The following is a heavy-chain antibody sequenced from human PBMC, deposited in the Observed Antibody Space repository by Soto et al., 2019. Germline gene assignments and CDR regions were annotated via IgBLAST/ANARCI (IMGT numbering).Heavy chain of an antibody. CDR1: GDSMTSSNW. J-gene: IGHJ4*02. CDR3: ARSEATDLEF. CDR2: AHHSGRT. Sequence: SETLSLTCTVSGDSMTSSNWWNWVRQPPGKGLEWIGEAHHSGRTNYNPSLKSRVTISVDRSQSHFSLQLTSVTAADTAVYYCARSEATDLEFWGQGTPVTVSS. D-gene: IGHD1-1*01. V-gene: IGHV4-4*02.